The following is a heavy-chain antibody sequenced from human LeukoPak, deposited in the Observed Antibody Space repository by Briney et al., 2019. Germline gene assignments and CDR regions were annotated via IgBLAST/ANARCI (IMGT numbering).Heavy chain of an antibody. CDR1: GFTFSSYG. Sequence: PGRSLRLSCAASGFTFSSYGMHWVRQAPGKGLEWVAVISYDGSDKYYADSVKGRFTISRDNSKNTLYLQMNSLRAEDTAVYYCVKDDYYDSSGYDGYWGQGTLVTVSS. J-gene: IGHJ4*02. CDR3: VKDDYYDSSGYDGY. D-gene: IGHD3-22*01. V-gene: IGHV3-30*18. CDR2: ISYDGSDK.